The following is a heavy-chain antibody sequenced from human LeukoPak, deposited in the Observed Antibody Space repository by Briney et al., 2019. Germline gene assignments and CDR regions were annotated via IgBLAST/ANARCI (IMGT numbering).Heavy chain of an antibody. J-gene: IGHJ4*02. CDR2: INPNSGGT. CDR1: GYTFTVYY. D-gene: IGHD2-2*01. V-gene: IGHV1-2*02. Sequence: ASVTVSCKASGYTFTVYYMHWMRQAPGQGLEWMGWINPNSGGTNYAQKFQGRVTLTRDTSITTAYIELSRLRSDDTAVYYCARGGRYCSSTSCYQSYFDYWGQGTLVTVSS. CDR3: ARGGRYCSSTSCYQSYFDY.